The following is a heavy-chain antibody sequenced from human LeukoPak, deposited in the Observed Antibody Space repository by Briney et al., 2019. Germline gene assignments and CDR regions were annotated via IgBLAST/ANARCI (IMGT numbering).Heavy chain of an antibody. Sequence: PGGSLRLSCAASGFTFKLYWMHWVRQVPGQRPVWVSRINDDGSDTIYADSVRGRFTISRDDAKNTVYLQMNKLRAEDTAVYYCVRGGPSTWSWGQGTLVSVSS. CDR1: GFTFKLYW. CDR2: INDDGSDT. V-gene: IGHV3-74*01. D-gene: IGHD2-15*01. CDR3: VRGGPSTWS. J-gene: IGHJ5*02.